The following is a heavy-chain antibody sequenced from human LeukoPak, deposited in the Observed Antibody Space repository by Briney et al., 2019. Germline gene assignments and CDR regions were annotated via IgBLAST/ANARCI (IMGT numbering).Heavy chain of an antibody. CDR1: GGSISSGGYY. D-gene: IGHD3-10*01. CDR2: IYHSGST. V-gene: IGHV4-30-2*01. J-gene: IGHJ4*02. CDR3: ARATREWFGEFDRNFDY. Sequence: KTSETLSLTCTVSGGSISSGGYYWSWIRQPPGKGLEWIGYIYHSGSTYYNPSLKSRVTISVDTSKNQFSLKLSSVTAADTAVYYCARATREWFGEFDRNFDYWGQGTLVTVSS.